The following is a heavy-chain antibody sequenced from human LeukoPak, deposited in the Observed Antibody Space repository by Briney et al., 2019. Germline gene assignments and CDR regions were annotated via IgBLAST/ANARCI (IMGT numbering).Heavy chain of an antibody. CDR2: ISGSGGST. V-gene: IGHV3-23*01. D-gene: IGHD3-10*01. CDR1: GFTFSSYA. J-gene: IGHJ4*02. CDR3: AKDRAMVRGVILFDY. Sequence: GGSLRLSCAASGFTFSSYAMSWVRQAPEKGLEWVSAISGSGGSTYYADSVKGRFTISRDNSKNTLYLQMNSLRAEDTAVYYCAKDRAMVRGVILFDYWGRGTLVTVSS.